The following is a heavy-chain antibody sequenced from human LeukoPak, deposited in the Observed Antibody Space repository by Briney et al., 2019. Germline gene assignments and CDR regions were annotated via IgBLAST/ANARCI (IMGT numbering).Heavy chain of an antibody. CDR1: GFTFSSYA. V-gene: IGHV3-23*01. CDR3: ARAAMYYYDSSGYCPLDY. D-gene: IGHD3-22*01. CDR2: ISGSGGST. J-gene: IGHJ4*02. Sequence: GGSLRLSCAASGFTFSSYAMSWVRQAPGKGLEWVSAISGSGGSTYYADSVKGRFTISRDNAKNTLYLQMNSLRAEDTAVYYCARAAMYYYDSSGYCPLDYWGQGTLVTVSS.